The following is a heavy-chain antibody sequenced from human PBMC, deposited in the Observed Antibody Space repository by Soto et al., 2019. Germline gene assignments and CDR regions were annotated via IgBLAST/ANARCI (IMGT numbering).Heavy chain of an antibody. Sequence: QAQLVESGGGVVQPGRSQRLYCAASGFSFSSHGMCWVRQAPGRGLEWVAVISFDGSKTDYADPVRGRFTISRDNSESTLYLQMNSLRVEDTAVYYCAKDRAQQWAAQLLYYSGMDVWGQGTTVIVSS. CDR3: AKDRAQQWAAQLLYYSGMDV. V-gene: IGHV3-30*18. D-gene: IGHD1-1*01. J-gene: IGHJ6*02. CDR2: ISFDGSKT. CDR1: GFSFSSHG.